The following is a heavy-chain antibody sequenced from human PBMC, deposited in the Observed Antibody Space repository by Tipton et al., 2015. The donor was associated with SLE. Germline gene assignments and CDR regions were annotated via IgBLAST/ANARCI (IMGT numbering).Heavy chain of an antibody. CDR3: VRLELPATKADY. J-gene: IGHJ4*02. D-gene: IGHD5-24*01. Sequence: TLSLTCTVSGASIGIGNYYWTWIRQPAGKGLEWIGRVFASGSANYNPSFKSRVTISLETSKNHFSLRLSSVTAADTAVYYCVRLELPATKADYWGPGTLVTVSS. CDR2: VFASGSA. CDR1: GASIGIGNYY. V-gene: IGHV4-61*02.